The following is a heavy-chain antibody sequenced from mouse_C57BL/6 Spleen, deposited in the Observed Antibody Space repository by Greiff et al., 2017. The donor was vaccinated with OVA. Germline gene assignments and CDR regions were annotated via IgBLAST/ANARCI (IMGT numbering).Heavy chain of an antibody. CDR3: AKGNGNAY. CDR1: GFSLTSYG. CDR2: IWRDGST. V-gene: IGHV2-3*01. Sequence: QVQLKESGPGLVAPSPSLSITCTVSGFSLTSYGVSWVRQPPGQGLEWLGVIWRDGSTTYHSALISRLSISKDNSKSQVFLTLNRRETDDAATYCCAKGNGNAYWGQGTLVTVSA. J-gene: IGHJ3*01.